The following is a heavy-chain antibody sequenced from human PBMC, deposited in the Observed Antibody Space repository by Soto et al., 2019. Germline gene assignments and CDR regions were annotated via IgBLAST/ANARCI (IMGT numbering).Heavy chain of an antibody. CDR2: ITPMFGTP. D-gene: IGHD3-22*01. CDR3: ARDGTLYDSRAYYYLY. CDR1: GGTFSTYT. J-gene: IGHJ4*02. Sequence: QVQLVQSGAEVKKPGSSGKVSCKASGGTFSTYTITWVRQAPGQGLEGMGGITPMFGTPNNAQRFRGRVTITADESTSTAYMELSSLRSEATAMYFCARDGTLYDSRAYYYLYWGQRTLVTVAS. V-gene: IGHV1-69*01.